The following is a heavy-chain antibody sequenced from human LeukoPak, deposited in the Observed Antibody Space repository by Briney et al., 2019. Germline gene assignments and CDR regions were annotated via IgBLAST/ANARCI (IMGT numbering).Heavy chain of an antibody. CDR2: IITIFGTA. D-gene: IGHD1-1*01. Sequence: GASVKVSCKASGGTFSSYGISWVGQAAGEGREWRGGIITIFGTAKNEQKFQGRVTITANESTSTAYMELNSLRSEDTAVYYCARETAYNWNDECYFDYWGQGTLVTVSS. J-gene: IGHJ4*02. CDR3: ARETAYNWNDECYFDY. V-gene: IGHV1-69*01. CDR1: GGTFSSYG.